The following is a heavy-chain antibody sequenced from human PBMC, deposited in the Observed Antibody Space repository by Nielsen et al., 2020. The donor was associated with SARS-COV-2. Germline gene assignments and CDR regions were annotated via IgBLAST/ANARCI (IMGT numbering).Heavy chain of an antibody. J-gene: IGHJ4*02. CDR1: GGTFSSYA. Sequence: ASVKVSCKASGGTFSSYAISWVRQAPGQGLEWMGRINPNSGATIYAQKFQGRVTMTRDTSISTAYLEVTRLRSDDTAVYYCARGGSIPARPLDYWGLGTLVTVSS. CDR3: ARGGSIPARPLDY. D-gene: IGHD6-6*01. CDR2: INPNSGAT. V-gene: IGHV1-2*06.